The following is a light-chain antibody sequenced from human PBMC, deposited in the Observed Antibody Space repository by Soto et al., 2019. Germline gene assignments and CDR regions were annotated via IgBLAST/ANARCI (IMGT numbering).Light chain of an antibody. CDR3: QHYGSSRWT. CDR1: QSVSSTY. CDR2: GAS. V-gene: IGKV3-20*01. J-gene: IGKJ1*01. Sequence: EIVLTQSPGTLSLSPGERATLSCRASQSVSSTYLAWYQQKPGQAPRLLIYGASSRATGIPDRFSGSGSGTDFTLIISRLEPEDFAVYYCQHYGSSRWTFGQGTRVDI.